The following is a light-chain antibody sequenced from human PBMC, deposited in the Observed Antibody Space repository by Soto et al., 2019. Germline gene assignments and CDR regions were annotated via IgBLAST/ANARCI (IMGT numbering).Light chain of an antibody. Sequence: QSALTQPPSASGTPGQRVTISCSGSSSNIGSNTVNWYQQLPGTAPKLLIYSNNQWPSGVPDRFSGSKSDTSASLAISGLQSEDEADYYCAAWDDSLNGRVFGGGTKVTVL. V-gene: IGLV1-44*01. CDR2: SNN. J-gene: IGLJ2*01. CDR3: AAWDDSLNGRV. CDR1: SSNIGSNT.